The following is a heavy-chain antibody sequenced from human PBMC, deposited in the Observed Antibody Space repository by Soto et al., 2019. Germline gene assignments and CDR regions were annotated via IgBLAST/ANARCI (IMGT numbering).Heavy chain of an antibody. CDR3: AREKNSGESYTFYERGGFCQH. Sequence: QVQMVQSGAEVKTPGASVKVSCKASGYIFSTYSVHWVRLAPGRGLEWMGFINSGSGYTRSAQKLQDRLTLTRDTSTSTVYMDLSSLKSEDTAFYFCAREKNSGESYTFYERGGFCQHWGQGTLVTVSS. CDR2: INSGSGYT. D-gene: IGHD1-26*01. J-gene: IGHJ1*01. CDR1: GYIFSTYS. V-gene: IGHV1-46*04.